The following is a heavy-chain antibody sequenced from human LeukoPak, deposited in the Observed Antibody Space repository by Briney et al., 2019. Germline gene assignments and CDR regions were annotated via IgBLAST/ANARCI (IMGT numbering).Heavy chain of an antibody. CDR1: GYTFTSYA. Sequence: GASVTVSCKASGYTFTSYAMHWVRQAPGQGLEWMGGIIPIFGTANYAQKLQGRVTMTTDTSTSTAYMELRSLRSDDTAVYYCARRGGSVAPIYYYGMDVWGQGTTVTVSS. CDR3: ARRGGSVAPIYYYGMDV. CDR2: IIPIFGTA. D-gene: IGHD2-21*01. V-gene: IGHV1-18*01. J-gene: IGHJ6*02.